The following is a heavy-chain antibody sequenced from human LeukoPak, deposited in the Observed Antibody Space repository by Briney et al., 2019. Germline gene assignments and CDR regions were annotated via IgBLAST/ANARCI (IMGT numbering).Heavy chain of an antibody. J-gene: IGHJ6*03. D-gene: IGHD4-17*01. CDR3: AKVATATTVTTLPNYYYYYMDV. CDR2: IWYDGSNK. Sequence: GGSLRLSCAASGFTMSNYAMSWVRQAPGKGLEWVAVIWYDGSNKYYADSVKGRFTISRDNSKNTLYLQMNSLRAEDTAVYYCAKVATATTVTTLPNYYYYYMDVWGKGTTVTVSS. V-gene: IGHV3-33*06. CDR1: GFTMSNYA.